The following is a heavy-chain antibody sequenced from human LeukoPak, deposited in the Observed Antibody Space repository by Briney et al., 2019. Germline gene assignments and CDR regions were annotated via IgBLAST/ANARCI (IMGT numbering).Heavy chain of an antibody. CDR1: RYIFTNFW. CDR2: ISPGNSDT. J-gene: IGHJ4*02. Sequence: GESLKISCKASRYIFTNFWIGWVRQMPGKGLEWMGIISPGNSDTRYRPSFQGQVTMSADKSINTAYLQWNSLKASDTALYYCARLISSSWYEFDFWGQGTLVTVSS. D-gene: IGHD6-13*01. V-gene: IGHV5-51*01. CDR3: ARLISSSWYEFDF.